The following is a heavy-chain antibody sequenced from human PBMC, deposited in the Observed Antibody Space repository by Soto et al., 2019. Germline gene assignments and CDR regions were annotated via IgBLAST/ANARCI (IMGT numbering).Heavy chain of an antibody. CDR2: ISSGSSYI. J-gene: IGHJ5*01. D-gene: IGHD3-10*01. CDR1: GFTFSSYT. V-gene: IGHV3-21*01. CDR3: ARDILSGGAYPDS. Sequence: GSLRISCAASGFTFSSYTMNWVRQAPGKGLEWISSISSGSSYIYYSCSVKGRFTISIDNAKNSLFLQMNILRADDTAAYYCARDILSGGAYPDSWGQGTKVTVSS.